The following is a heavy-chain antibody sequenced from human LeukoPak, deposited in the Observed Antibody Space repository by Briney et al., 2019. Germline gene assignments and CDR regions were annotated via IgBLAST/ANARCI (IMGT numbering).Heavy chain of an antibody. Sequence: SETLSLTCTVSGGSISSGGYYWSWIRQPPGKGLEWIGYIYHSGSTYYNPSLKSRVTISVDTSKNQFSLKLSSVTAADTAVYYCARHSSFRDGYNIWGQGTLVTVSS. V-gene: IGHV4-30-2*01. D-gene: IGHD5-24*01. J-gene: IGHJ4*02. CDR2: IYHSGST. CDR3: ARHSSFRDGYNI. CDR1: GGSISSGGYY.